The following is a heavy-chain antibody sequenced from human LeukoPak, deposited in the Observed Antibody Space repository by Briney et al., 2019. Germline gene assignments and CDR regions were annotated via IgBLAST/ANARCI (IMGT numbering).Heavy chain of an antibody. CDR1: GGSVSSGDYY. V-gene: IGHV4-30-4*01. CDR3: ARAAQNWNNAPYFDF. D-gene: IGHD1/OR15-1a*01. J-gene: IGHJ4*02. CDR2: IYYSGTT. Sequence: SETLSLTCTVSGGSVSSGDYYWSWIRQNPGKGLEWIGYIYYSGTTYDNPSLKSRLTISLDTSKNQFSLKLTSVTAADTAVYYCARAAQNWNNAPYFDFWGQETLVTVSS.